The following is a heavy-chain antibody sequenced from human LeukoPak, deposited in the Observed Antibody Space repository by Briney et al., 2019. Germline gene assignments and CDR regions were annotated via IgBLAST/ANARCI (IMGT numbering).Heavy chain of an antibody. V-gene: IGHV3-23*01. Sequence: TGGSLRLSCEVSGFTFSSYAMNGVRQAPGKGLEWVSGISGSGGSTFYADSVKGRFTISRDNSKDTLYLQVNSLRAEDTAIYYCATARTLRVTTSFDYWGQGTLVTVSS. CDR1: GFTFSSYA. J-gene: IGHJ4*02. CDR3: ATARTLRVTTSFDY. CDR2: ISGSGGST. D-gene: IGHD4-17*01.